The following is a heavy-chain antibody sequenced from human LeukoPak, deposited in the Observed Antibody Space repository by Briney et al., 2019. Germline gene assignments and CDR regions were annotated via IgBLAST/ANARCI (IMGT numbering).Heavy chain of an antibody. J-gene: IGHJ4*02. CDR1: GYTSTSYG. CDR3: ARDGYYDSSGYSPH. CDR2: ISAYNGNT. V-gene: IGHV1-18*01. Sequence: ASVKVSCKASGYTSTSYGISWVRQAPGQGLEWMGWISAYNGNTNYAQKLQGRVTMTTDTSTSTAYMELRSLRSDETAVYYCARDGYYDSSGYSPHWGQGTLVTVSS. D-gene: IGHD3-22*01.